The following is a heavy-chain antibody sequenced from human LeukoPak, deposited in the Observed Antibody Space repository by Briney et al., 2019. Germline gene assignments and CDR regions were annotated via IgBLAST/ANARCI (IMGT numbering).Heavy chain of an antibody. CDR3: AREVGPFHQLDY. CDR1: GFIDSSNY. J-gene: IGHJ4*02. D-gene: IGHD5-24*01. CDR2: IYSGGST. Sequence: GGSLRLSCAASGFIDSSNYMRWVRQAPGKGLEWVSVIYSGGSTYYADSVKGRFTISRDNSKNTLYLQMNSLRAEDTAVYYCAREVGPFHQLDYWGQGTLVTVSS. V-gene: IGHV3-53*01.